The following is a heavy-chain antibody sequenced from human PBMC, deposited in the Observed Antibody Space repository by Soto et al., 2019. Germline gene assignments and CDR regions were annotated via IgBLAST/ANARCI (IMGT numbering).Heavy chain of an antibody. V-gene: IGHV1-18*01. Sequence: QVQLVQSGAEVKKPGASVKVSCKASGYTFTSYGISRVRQAPGQGLEWMGWISAYNGNTNYAQKLQGRVTMNTDTSTSTDYMELRSLRSDDKAVYYCARVSQDIVATNFDYWGQGTLVTVSS. CDR3: ARVSQDIVATNFDY. D-gene: IGHD5-12*01. CDR1: GYTFTSYG. J-gene: IGHJ4*02. CDR2: ISAYNGNT.